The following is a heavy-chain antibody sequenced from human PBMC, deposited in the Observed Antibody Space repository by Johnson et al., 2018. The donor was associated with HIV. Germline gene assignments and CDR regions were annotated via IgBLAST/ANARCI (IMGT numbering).Heavy chain of an antibody. CDR2: ISGSGGST. CDR3: ARDLYYPPSRKPFSSGWYNDAFDI. D-gene: IGHD6-19*01. J-gene: IGHJ3*02. Sequence: VQLVESGGGVVQPGGSLRLSCAASRCLFGFLSMRWVRQAPGKGLEWVSAISGSGGSTYYADSVKGRFTISRDNSKNTLSLQMNSLSAEDTAVYYCARDLYYPPSRKPFSSGWYNDAFDIWGQGTMVTVSS. V-gene: IGHV3-23*04. CDR1: RCLFGFLS.